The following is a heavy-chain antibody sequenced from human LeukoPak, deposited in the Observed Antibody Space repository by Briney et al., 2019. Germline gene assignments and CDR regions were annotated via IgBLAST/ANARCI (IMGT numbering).Heavy chain of an antibody. V-gene: IGHV4-59*08. Sequence: SETLSLTCTVSGGSISSYYWSWIRQPPGKGLEWIGYIYYSGSTNYNPSLKSRVTISVDTSKDQFSLKLSSVTAADTAVYYCARQTGSGLFSLPGGQGTLVTVSS. CDR1: GGSISSYY. D-gene: IGHD3-10*01. CDR3: ARQTGSGLFSLP. CDR2: IYYSGST. J-gene: IGHJ4*02.